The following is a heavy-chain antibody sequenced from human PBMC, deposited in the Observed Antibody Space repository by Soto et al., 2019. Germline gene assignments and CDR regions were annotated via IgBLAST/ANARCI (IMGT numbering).Heavy chain of an antibody. CDR1: GFTFTRYS. Sequence: PGGSLRLSCAASGFTFTRYSMNWVRQAPGKGLEWVSSISSTTNYIYYGDSMKGRFTISRDNAKNSLYLEMNSLRAEDTAVYYCASDLVGASDSYGLDVWGQGTPVTVSS. V-gene: IGHV3-21*06. J-gene: IGHJ6*02. CDR3: ASDLVGASDSYGLDV. CDR2: ISSTTNYI. D-gene: IGHD1-26*01.